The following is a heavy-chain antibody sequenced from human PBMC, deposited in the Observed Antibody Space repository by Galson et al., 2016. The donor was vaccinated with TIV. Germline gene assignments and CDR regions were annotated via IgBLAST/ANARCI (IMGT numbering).Heavy chain of an antibody. CDR3: GGHPDCSNTPCFRLRAFDL. CDR2: IYYNGNT. CDR1: GGSLSSSRYY. Sequence: ETLSLPCTVSGGSLSSSRYYWGWIRQSPGKGLEWLGSIYYNGNTFYNPSLESRVTISVDTSKNQFSLKLTSLTTADTALYFFGGHPDCSNTPCFRLRAFDLWGQGTMITVSS. V-gene: IGHV4-39*01. D-gene: IGHD2-2*01. J-gene: IGHJ3*01.